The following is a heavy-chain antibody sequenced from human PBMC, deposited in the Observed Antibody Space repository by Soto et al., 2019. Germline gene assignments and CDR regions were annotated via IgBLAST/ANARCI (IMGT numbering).Heavy chain of an antibody. CDR1: GFTFSSYW. Sequence: GGSLRLSCAASGFTFSSYWMSWVRQAPGKGLEWVANIKQDGSEKYYVDSVKGRFTISRDNAKNSLYLQMNSLRAEDTAVYYCARGGDIVVVPAAIPFYYMDVGGKGTTVTVSS. D-gene: IGHD2-2*01. CDR2: IKQDGSEK. CDR3: ARGGDIVVVPAAIPFYYMDV. V-gene: IGHV3-7*01. J-gene: IGHJ6*03.